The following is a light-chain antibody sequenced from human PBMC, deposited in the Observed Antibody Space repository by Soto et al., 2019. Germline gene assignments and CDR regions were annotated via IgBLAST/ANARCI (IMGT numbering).Light chain of an antibody. CDR1: SSNIGSNF. J-gene: IGLJ3*02. CDR2: RNN. CDR3: AAWDDSLSGPL. V-gene: IGLV1-47*01. Sequence: QLVLTQPPSASGTPGQRVTMSCSGSSSNIGSNFVYWYQQLPGTAPKLLIYRNNQRPSGVPGRFSGSKSGTSASLAISGLRSEDEADYYCAAWDDSLSGPLFGGGTKVTVL.